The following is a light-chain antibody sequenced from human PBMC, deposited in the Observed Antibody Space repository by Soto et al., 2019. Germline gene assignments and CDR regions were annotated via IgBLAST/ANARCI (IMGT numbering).Light chain of an antibody. J-gene: IGLJ1*01. CDR1: SSDVGGYSY. V-gene: IGLV2-14*01. CDR2: EVS. Sequence: QSALTQPASVSGSPGQSITISCTGTSSDVGGYSYVSWYQQHPGKAPELMIYEVSDRPSGVSNRFSGSKSGNTASLTISGLQAEDEADYYCSSYKTTNTHVFGTGTKVTVL. CDR3: SSYKTTNTHV.